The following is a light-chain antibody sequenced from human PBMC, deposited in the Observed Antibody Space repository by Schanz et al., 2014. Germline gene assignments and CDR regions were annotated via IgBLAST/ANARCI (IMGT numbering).Light chain of an antibody. CDR2: EVS. J-gene: IGLJ3*02. CDR1: SSDVGGYDY. V-gene: IGLV2-8*01. CDR3: CSYAGSYTWV. Sequence: QSALTQPPSASGSPGQSVTISCTGTSSDVGGYDYVSWHQHHPGKAPKLMIYEVSKRPSGVPDRFSGSKSGNTASLTISGLQAEDEADYYCCSYAGSYTWVFGGGTKVTVL.